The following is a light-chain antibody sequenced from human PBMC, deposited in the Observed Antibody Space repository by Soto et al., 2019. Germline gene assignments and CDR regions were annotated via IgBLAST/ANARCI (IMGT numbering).Light chain of an antibody. J-gene: IGKJ1*01. CDR3: QQSDSTGTWT. CDR2: ATS. CDR1: QSISSY. Sequence: DIQMNQSPTSLSASVGDRFTITCRSSQSISSYLNWYQQKPGKAPKILIYATSSVQSGVPSMFSGSGSGTDFTLTVSSLQPEDFATYYCQQSDSTGTWTFGQGTKVDIK. V-gene: IGKV1-39*01.